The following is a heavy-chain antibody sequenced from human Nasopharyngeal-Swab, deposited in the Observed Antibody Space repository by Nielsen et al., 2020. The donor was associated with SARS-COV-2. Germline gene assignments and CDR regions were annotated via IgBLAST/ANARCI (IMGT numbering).Heavy chain of an antibody. D-gene: IGHD1-26*01. CDR1: GFTFSSYW. J-gene: IGHJ4*02. CDR2: INSDGRTT. Sequence: GGSLRLSCAASGFTFSSYWMHWVRQAPGKGLLWVSRINSDGRTTSYADSVKGRFTISRDNAKNTLYLQMNSLRAEDTAVYYCVRGAGGNYYGVDYWSQGTLVTVSS. V-gene: IGHV3-74*01. CDR3: VRGAGGNYYGVDY.